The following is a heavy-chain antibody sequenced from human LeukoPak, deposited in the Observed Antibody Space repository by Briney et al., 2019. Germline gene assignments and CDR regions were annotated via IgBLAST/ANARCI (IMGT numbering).Heavy chain of an antibody. CDR3: ARGVVVTARYNWFDP. D-gene: IGHD2-21*02. CDR1: GVSFSGYY. Sequence: SETLSLTCAVYGVSFSGYYWSWIRQPPGKGLEWIGEINHSGSTNYNPSLKSQVTISVDTSKNQFSLKLSSVTAADTAVYYWARGVVVTARYNWFDPWGQGTLVTVSS. CDR2: INHSGST. V-gene: IGHV4-34*01. J-gene: IGHJ5*02.